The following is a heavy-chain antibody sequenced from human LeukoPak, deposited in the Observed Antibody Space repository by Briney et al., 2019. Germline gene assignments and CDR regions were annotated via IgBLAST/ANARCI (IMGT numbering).Heavy chain of an antibody. J-gene: IGHJ4*02. CDR3: ARDPTPYYYDSSGYYPRFDC. CDR1: GFTFSSYA. D-gene: IGHD3-22*01. V-gene: IGHV3-33*08. Sequence: GGSLRLSCAASGFTFSSYAMSWVRQAPGKGLEWVAVIWYDGSNKYYADSVKGRFTISRDNSKNTLYLQMNSLRAEDTAVYYCARDPTPYYYDSSGYYPRFDCWGQGTLVTVSS. CDR2: IWYDGSNK.